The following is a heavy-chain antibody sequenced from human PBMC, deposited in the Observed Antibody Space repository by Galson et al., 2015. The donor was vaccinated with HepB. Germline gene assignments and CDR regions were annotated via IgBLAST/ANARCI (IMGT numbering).Heavy chain of an antibody. CDR2: IKQDGSEK. CDR1: GFAFDYHW. Sequence: SLRLSCAASGFAFDYHWMNWVRQAPGKGLEWVANIKQDGSEKYYVDSVKGRFIISRDNAKKSLFLQMSSLRAEDTAVYYCVRGRRGSYRGAQFDYWGQGNLVTVSS. V-gene: IGHV3-7*03. CDR3: VRGRRGSYRGAQFDY. D-gene: IGHD1-26*01. J-gene: IGHJ4*02.